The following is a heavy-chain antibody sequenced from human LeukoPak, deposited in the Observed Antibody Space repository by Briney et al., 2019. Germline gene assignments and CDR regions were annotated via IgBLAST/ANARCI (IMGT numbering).Heavy chain of an antibody. CDR2: INPNSGGT. D-gene: IGHD3-10*01. V-gene: IGHV1-2*02. CDR3: ARLPYTMVRGVDDAFDI. J-gene: IGHJ3*02. CDR1: GYTFTGYY. Sequence: ASVKVSCKASGYTFTGYYMHWVRQAPGQGLEWMGWINPNSGGTNYAQKFQGRVTMTRDTSISTAYMELSRLRSDDTAVYYCARLPYTMVRGVDDAFDIRGQGTMVTVSS.